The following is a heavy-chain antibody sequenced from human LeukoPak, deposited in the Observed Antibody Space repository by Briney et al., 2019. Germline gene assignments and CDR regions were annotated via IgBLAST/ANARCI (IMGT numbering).Heavy chain of an antibody. V-gene: IGHV5-51*01. Sequence: GESLKISCKGSGYSFTSYWIGWVRQMPGKGLEWMGIIYPGDSDTRYSPSFQGQVTISADKSISTAYLQWSNLKASDTAMYYCARLVRYGGYVWYFDYWGQGTLVTVSS. D-gene: IGHD5-12*01. CDR1: GYSFTSYW. CDR2: IYPGDSDT. J-gene: IGHJ4*02. CDR3: ARLVRYGGYVWYFDY.